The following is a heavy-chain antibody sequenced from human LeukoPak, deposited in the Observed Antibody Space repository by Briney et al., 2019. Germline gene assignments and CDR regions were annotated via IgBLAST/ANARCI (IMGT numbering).Heavy chain of an antibody. J-gene: IGHJ6*03. CDR3: AKPHGPFCSGGPCLDHYYYMDV. Sequence: GGSLRLSCGASGFTFSSYWMHWVRQVPGKGLVWVSRIDTDGSDTRYADSVKGRFTISRDNAKNTLYLQMNSLRVEDTAIYYWAKPHGPFCSGGPCLDHYYYMDVWGKGTTVTVSS. V-gene: IGHV3-74*01. CDR2: IDTDGSDT. CDR1: GFTFSSYW. D-gene: IGHD2-15*01.